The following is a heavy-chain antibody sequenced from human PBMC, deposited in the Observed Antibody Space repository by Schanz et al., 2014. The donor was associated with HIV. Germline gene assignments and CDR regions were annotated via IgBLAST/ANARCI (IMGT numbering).Heavy chain of an antibody. CDR1: GFTFSNFA. CDR2: ISGSGVST. J-gene: IGHJ4*02. Sequence: EVQMLESGGGSVQPGGSLRLSCAASGFTFSNFAMSWVRQAPGKGLEWVSSISGSGVSTFYAGSVKGRFAISRDNSKNTLYLQMKSLRAEDTAVYYCAKPEYDSRGNSQSHFDYWGQGTLVTVSS. V-gene: IGHV3-23*01. D-gene: IGHD3-22*01. CDR3: AKPEYDSRGNSQSHFDY.